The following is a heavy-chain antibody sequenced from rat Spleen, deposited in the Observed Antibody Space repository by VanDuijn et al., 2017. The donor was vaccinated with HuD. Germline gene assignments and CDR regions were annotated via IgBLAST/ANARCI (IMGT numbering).Heavy chain of an antibody. Sequence: EAQLVESGGGLVQPGRSLKLSCAASGFTFSDYNMAWVRQAPKKGLEWVATIIYDGSRTYYRDSVKGRFTISRDNAKSTLYLQMDSLRSEDTATYYCARRHYGYTDYFDYWGQGVMVTVSS. V-gene: IGHV5-7*01. CDR1: GFTFSDYN. CDR2: IIYDGSRT. CDR3: ARRHYGYTDYFDY. D-gene: IGHD1-4*01. J-gene: IGHJ2*01.